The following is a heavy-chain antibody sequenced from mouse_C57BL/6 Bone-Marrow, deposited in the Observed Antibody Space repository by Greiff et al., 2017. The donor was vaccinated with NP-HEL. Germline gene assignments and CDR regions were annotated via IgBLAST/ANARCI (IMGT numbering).Heavy chain of an antibody. CDR2: IDPSDSYP. V-gene: IGHV1-69*01. CDR1: GYTFTSYW. Sequence: QVQLQQPGAELVMPGASVKLSCKASGYTFTSYWMHWVKQRPGQGLEWIGEIDPSDSYPNYNQKFKGKSTLTVDKSSSTAYMQLSSLTSEDSAVYYCARELVDYWGQGTTLTVSS. J-gene: IGHJ2*01. CDR3: ARELVDY.